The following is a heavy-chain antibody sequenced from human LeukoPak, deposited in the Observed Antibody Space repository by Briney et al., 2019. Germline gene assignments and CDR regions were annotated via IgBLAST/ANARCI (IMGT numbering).Heavy chain of an antibody. V-gene: IGHV3-48*03. D-gene: IGHD4-23*01. CDR1: GFTFSSYE. CDR2: ISSSGSTI. Sequence: GGSLRLSCAASGFTFSSYEMNWVRQAPGKGLEWVSYISSSGSTIYYADSVKGRFTISRDNAKNSLYLQMNSLRAEDTAVYYCARDTDSGTVVTGVWYNWFDPWGQGTLVTVSS. J-gene: IGHJ5*02. CDR3: ARDTDSGTVVTGVWYNWFDP.